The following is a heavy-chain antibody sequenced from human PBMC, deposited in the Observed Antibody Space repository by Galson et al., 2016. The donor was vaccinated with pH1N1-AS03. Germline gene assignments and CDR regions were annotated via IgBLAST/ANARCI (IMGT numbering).Heavy chain of an antibody. J-gene: IGHJ4*02. CDR3: ARFQFQFTFDH. CDR1: GFIYNNYW. D-gene: IGHD5-24*01. Sequence: SLRLSCAASGFIYNNYWMSWVRQAPGKGLEWVANIKQAGSEIHYADSVRGRFTISRDNAKSSLYLQMNSLRADGTAVYFCARFQFQFTFDHWGQGNLVTVSS. CDR2: IKQAGSEI. V-gene: IGHV3-7*03.